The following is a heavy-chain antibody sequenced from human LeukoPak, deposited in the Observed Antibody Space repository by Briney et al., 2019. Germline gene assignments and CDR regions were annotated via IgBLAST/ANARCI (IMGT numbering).Heavy chain of an antibody. J-gene: IGHJ1*01. CDR3: ARGGWLLEYFQH. Sequence: SETLSLTCAVSGGSISSSNWWSWVRQPPGKGLEWIGEIYHSGSTNYNPSLKSRVTMSVDTSKNQFSLKLSSVTAADTAVYYCARGGWLLEYFQHWGQGTLVTVSS. CDR2: IYHSGST. D-gene: IGHD2-15*01. CDR1: GGSISSSNW. V-gene: IGHV4-4*02.